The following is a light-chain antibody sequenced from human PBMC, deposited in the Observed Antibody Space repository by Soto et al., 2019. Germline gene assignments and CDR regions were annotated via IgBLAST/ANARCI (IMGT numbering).Light chain of an antibody. CDR2: DAF. V-gene: IGKV3-20*01. Sequence: EIVLKQSPGTLSLSPGERATLSCRASQSVSTSYVAWYQQKFGQAPRLLIYDAFSRATGIPDRFSASGSGTDFTLTISRLEPEDFAVYYCQQYKTFGQGTKVDIK. J-gene: IGKJ1*01. CDR3: QQYKT. CDR1: QSVSTSY.